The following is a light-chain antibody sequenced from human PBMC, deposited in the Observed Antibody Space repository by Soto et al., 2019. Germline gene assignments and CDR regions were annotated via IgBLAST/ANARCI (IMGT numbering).Light chain of an antibody. V-gene: IGKV3-20*01. Sequence: EIVLTQSPGTLSLSPGERATLSCRASQTVSSTYLAWYQQKPGQAPRLLIYGASSRATGIPDRFSGSGSGTDFTLTISRLEPEDFAVYYFQQYGSLPPVLTFGGGTKVEIK. J-gene: IGKJ4*01. CDR2: GAS. CDR3: QQYGSLPPVLT. CDR1: QTVSSTY.